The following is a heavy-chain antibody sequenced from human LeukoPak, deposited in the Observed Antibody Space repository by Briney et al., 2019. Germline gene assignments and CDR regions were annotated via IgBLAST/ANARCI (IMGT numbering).Heavy chain of an antibody. J-gene: IGHJ5*01. CDR1: GFTFISYA. CDR2: IIGRGDST. V-gene: IGHV3-23*01. CDR3: ARGAYGDYDS. D-gene: IGHD4-17*01. Sequence: GSLRLSCAASGFTFISYAVSWVRQAPGKRREWCSAIIGRGDSTYYADYVEGRFTIYRANSKNTLYLQMNSLRAAATALYYCARGAYGDYDSWGQGTLVTVSS.